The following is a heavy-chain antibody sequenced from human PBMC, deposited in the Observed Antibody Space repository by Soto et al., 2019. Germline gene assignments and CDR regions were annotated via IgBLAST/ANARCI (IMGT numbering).Heavy chain of an antibody. Sequence: EVQLVESGGGLVQPGGSLRLSCAASGFTFSSYDMHWVRQATGKGLEWVSAIGTAGDTYYPGSVKGRYTISRENDKNSLYLQMNGLRAGDTAVYYCARGGGYCSGGSCQFNAFDIWCQGTMVTVSS. D-gene: IGHD2-15*01. CDR2: IGTAGDT. J-gene: IGHJ3*02. V-gene: IGHV3-13*01. CDR3: ARGGGYCSGGSCQFNAFDI. CDR1: GFTFSSYD.